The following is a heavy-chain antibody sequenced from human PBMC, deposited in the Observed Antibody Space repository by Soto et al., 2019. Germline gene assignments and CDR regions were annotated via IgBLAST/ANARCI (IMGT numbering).Heavy chain of an antibody. V-gene: IGHV4-59*01. D-gene: IGHD6-13*01. CDR2: IYYSGST. J-gene: IGHJ6*03. CDR1: GGSISSYY. CDR3: ARGKAYSSSWSAYYYYYMDV. Sequence: SETLSLTCTVSGGSISSYYWSWIRQPPGKGLEWIGYIYYSGSTNYNPSLKSRVTISVDTSKNQFSLKLSSVTAADTAVYYCARGKAYSSSWSAYYYYYMDVWGKGTTVTVSS.